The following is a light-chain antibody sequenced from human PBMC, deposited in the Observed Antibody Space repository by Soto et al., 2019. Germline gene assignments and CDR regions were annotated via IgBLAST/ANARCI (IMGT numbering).Light chain of an antibody. CDR1: QSISSW. CDR2: KAS. Sequence: DIQMTQSPSTLSASVGDRVTITCRASQSISSWLAWYQQKPGKAPKLLIYKASSLESGVPSTFSGSGSGTEFTLTIISLQPDDFATYYCQQYSTYWTFGPGTRVEMK. CDR3: QQYSTYWT. V-gene: IGKV1-5*03. J-gene: IGKJ1*01.